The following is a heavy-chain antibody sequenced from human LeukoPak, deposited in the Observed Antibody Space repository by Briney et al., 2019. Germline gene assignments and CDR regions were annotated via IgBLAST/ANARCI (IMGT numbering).Heavy chain of an antibody. D-gene: IGHD3-3*01. V-gene: IGHV1-8*01. CDR1: GYTFTSYD. Sequence: ASVKVSCKASGYTFTSYDINWVRQATGQGLEWMGWMNPNSGNTGYAQKFQGRVTMTRNTSISTAYMELSSLRSEDTAVYYCARGDFWSGYYDNYYYYGMDVWGQGTTVTVSS. CDR3: ARGDFWSGYYDNYYYYGMDV. CDR2: MNPNSGNT. J-gene: IGHJ6*02.